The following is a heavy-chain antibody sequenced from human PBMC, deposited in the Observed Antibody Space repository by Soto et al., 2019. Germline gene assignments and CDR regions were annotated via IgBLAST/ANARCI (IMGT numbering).Heavy chain of an antibody. V-gene: IGHV3-11*01. CDR3: ARACSSTSCKPYDFWSGYYTGHLDY. D-gene: IGHD3-3*01. J-gene: IGHJ4*02. CDR2: ISSSGSTI. Sequence: GGSLRLSCAASGFTFSDYYMSWIRQAPGKGLEWVSYISSSGSTIYYADSVKGRFTISRDNAKNSLYLQMNSLRAEDTAVYYCARACSSTSCKPYDFWSGYYTGHLDYWGQGTLVTVSS. CDR1: GFTFSDYY.